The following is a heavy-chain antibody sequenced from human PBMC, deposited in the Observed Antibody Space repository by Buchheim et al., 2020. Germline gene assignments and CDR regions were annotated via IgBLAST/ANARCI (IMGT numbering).Heavy chain of an antibody. CDR2: ISYDGSNK. Sequence: QVQLVESGGGVVQPGRSLRLSCAASGFTFSSYGMHWVRQAPGKGLEWVAVISYDGSNKYYADSVKGRVTISRDNSKNTLYLQMNSLRAEDTAVYYCAKEEGGGYNWRVDYYYYYGMDVWGQGP. V-gene: IGHV3-30*18. D-gene: IGHD5-24*01. CDR1: GFTFSSYG. J-gene: IGHJ6*02. CDR3: AKEEGGGYNWRVDYYYYYGMDV.